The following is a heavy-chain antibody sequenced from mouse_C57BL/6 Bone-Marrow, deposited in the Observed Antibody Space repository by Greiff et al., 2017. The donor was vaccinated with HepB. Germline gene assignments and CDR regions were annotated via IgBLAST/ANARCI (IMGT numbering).Heavy chain of an antibody. CDR2: IDPSDSYT. V-gene: IGHV1-69*01. J-gene: IGHJ2*01. CDR3: AGGHYFDY. CDR1: GYTFTSYW. Sequence: VQLQQPGAELVMPGASVKLSCKASGYTFTSYWMHWEKQRPGQGLEWIGEIDPSDSYTNYNQKFKGKSTLTVDKSSSTAYMQLSSLTSEDSAVYYCAGGHYFDYWGQGTTLTVSS.